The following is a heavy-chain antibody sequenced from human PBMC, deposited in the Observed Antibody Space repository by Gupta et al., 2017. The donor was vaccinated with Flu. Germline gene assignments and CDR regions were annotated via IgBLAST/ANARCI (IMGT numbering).Heavy chain of an antibody. D-gene: IGHD5/OR15-5a*01. Sequence: QVQLVQSGAEVKKPGSSVRVSCQASGDTFRKYAIAWVRQAPGQGLEWMGDIVPLFGTAMYVQKFQGRVTITADKSTTTAYMNVSSLGSEDTAVYYCARWPVSPGPDYHIYGMDVWGQGTTVTVSS. J-gene: IGHJ6*02. CDR3: ARWPVSPGPDYHIYGMDV. CDR1: GDTFRKYA. V-gene: IGHV1-69*06. CDR2: IVPLFGTA.